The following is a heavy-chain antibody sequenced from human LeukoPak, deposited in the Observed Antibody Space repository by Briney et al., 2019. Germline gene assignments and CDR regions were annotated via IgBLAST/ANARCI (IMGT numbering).Heavy chain of an antibody. D-gene: IGHD5-12*01. CDR1: GGSISTYY. CDR2: MYSSGST. Sequence: PSETLSLTCTVSGGSISTYYWNWIRQPAGKGLEWIGRMYSSGSTNYNPSLKSRVTMSVDTSKNQFSLKLTSVTAADTAVYYCAREITSGYDFLDYWGQGTLVTVSS. J-gene: IGHJ4*02. CDR3: AREITSGYDFLDY. V-gene: IGHV4-4*07.